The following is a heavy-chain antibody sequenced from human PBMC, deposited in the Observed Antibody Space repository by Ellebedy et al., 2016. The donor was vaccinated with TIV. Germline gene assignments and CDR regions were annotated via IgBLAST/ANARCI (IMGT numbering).Heavy chain of an antibody. Sequence: KVSCKASGYIFTSNWIGWVRQMPGNGLEWMGIIYPGNSDIRYSPSTQGRVTISADKSISTAYLQWSSLKASDTAMYYCARYEGATGAIDYWGQGTLVTVSA. CDR2: IYPGNSDI. J-gene: IGHJ4*02. CDR1: GYIFTSNW. V-gene: IGHV5-51*01. CDR3: ARYEGATGAIDY. D-gene: IGHD1-1*01.